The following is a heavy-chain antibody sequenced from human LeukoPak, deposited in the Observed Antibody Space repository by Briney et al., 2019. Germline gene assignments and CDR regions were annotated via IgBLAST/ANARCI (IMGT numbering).Heavy chain of an antibody. Sequence: SVKVSCKASGGTFSSYAISWVRQAPGQGLEWMGGIIPIFGTANYAQKFQGRVTITADESTSTAYMELSSLRSEDTAVYYCARALHYDTIVVPWFDPRGQGTLVTVSS. CDR1: GGTFSSYA. D-gene: IGHD2-2*01. V-gene: IGHV1-69*13. J-gene: IGHJ5*02. CDR2: IIPIFGTA. CDR3: ARALHYDTIVVPWFDP.